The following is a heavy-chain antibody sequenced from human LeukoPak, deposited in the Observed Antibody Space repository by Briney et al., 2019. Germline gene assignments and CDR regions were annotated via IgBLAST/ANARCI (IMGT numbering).Heavy chain of an antibody. D-gene: IGHD6-6*01. V-gene: IGHV4-34*01. CDR3: ARIGTIAARALFDY. CDR1: GGSFSGYY. J-gene: IGHJ4*02. Sequence: RPSETLSLTCAVYGGSFSGYYWSWIRQPPGKGLEWIGEINHSGSTNYNPSLKSRVTISVDTSKNQFSLKLSSVTAADTAVYYCARIGTIAARALFDYWGQGTLVTVSS. CDR2: INHSGST.